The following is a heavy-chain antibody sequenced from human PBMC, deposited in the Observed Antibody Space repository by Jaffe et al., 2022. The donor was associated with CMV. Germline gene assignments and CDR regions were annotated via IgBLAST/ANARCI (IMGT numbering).Heavy chain of an antibody. D-gene: IGHD3-3*01. Sequence: QVQLVQSGAEVKKPGASVKVSCKASGYTFTSYAMHWVRQAPGQRLEWMGWINAGNGNTKYSQKFQGRVTITRDTSASTAYMELSSLRSEDTAVYYCARVTSEGITIFGVYYYMDVWGKGTTVTVSS. J-gene: IGHJ6*03. CDR2: INAGNGNT. CDR3: ARVTSEGITIFGVYYYMDV. CDR1: GYTFTSYA. V-gene: IGHV1-3*01.